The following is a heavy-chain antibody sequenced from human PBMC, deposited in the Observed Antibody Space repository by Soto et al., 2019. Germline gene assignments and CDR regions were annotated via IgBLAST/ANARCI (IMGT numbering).Heavy chain of an antibody. CDR1: GFTFSDYY. Sequence: QVQLVESGGGLVKPGGSLRLSCAASGFTFSDYYMSWIRQAPGKGLEWISYINTSGTTIDYEDSVKGRFTISRDNAKNSLYLQMNSLRAADTAVYYCARETGHDAFDIWGQGTMVTVSS. CDR2: INTSGTTI. J-gene: IGHJ3*02. V-gene: IGHV3-11*01. CDR3: ARETGHDAFDI.